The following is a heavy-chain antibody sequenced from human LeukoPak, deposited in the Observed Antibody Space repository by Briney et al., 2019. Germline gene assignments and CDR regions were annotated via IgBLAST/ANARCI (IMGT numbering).Heavy chain of an antibody. D-gene: IGHD7-27*01. CDR3: ARVPLGITHFDY. V-gene: IGHV4-59*01. Sequence: SETLSLTCTASGGSISSYYRSWIRQPPGKGLEWIGYIYYSGSTNYNPSLKSRVTISVDTSKNQFSLKLSPVTAADTAVYYCARVPLGITHFDYWGQGTLVTVSS. CDR1: GGSISSYY. CDR2: IYYSGST. J-gene: IGHJ4*02.